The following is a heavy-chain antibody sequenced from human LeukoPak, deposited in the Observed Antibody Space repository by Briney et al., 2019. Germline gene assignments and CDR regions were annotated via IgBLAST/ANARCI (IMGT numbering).Heavy chain of an antibody. J-gene: IGHJ4*02. CDR2: IKSKTDGGTT. Sequence: GGSLRLSCAASGLTFSNAWMNWVRQAPGKGLEWVGRIKSKTDGGTTDYAAPVKGQFTISRDNSKNTLYLQVNSLRAEDTAVYYCAKGGKWDVTPFDYWGQGTLVTVSS. CDR1: GLTFSNAW. CDR3: AKGGKWDVTPFDY. D-gene: IGHD1-26*01. V-gene: IGHV3-15*07.